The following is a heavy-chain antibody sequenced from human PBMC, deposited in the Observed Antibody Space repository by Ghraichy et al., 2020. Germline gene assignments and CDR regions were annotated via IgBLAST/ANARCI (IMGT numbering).Heavy chain of an antibody. Sequence: ASVKVSCKASGYNFADFPTYFIHWVRQAPGQGLEWMGWINPSSGDTKYAQKFQGRVNVTRDTSTNTAYMELSSLRSNDTAVYSCARVSTGWYFDYWGQGTLVTVSS. V-gene: IGHV1-2*02. CDR2: INPSSGDT. CDR3: ARVSTGWYFDY. CDR1: GYNFADFPTYF. J-gene: IGHJ4*02. D-gene: IGHD6-19*01.